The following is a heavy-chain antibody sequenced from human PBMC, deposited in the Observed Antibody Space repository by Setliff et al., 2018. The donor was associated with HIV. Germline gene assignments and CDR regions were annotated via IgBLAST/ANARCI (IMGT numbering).Heavy chain of an antibody. J-gene: IGHJ4*02. CDR1: GFTFSDYY. Sequence: SCAASGFTFSDYYMSWIRQTPGKGLQWVSYISSSGSTIYYADSVKGRFTISRDNAKNSLYLQMNSLRAEDTAVYYCARDFTRPTYYFDYWGQGTLVTVSS. CDR2: ISSSGSTI. CDR3: ARDFTRPTYYFDY. V-gene: IGHV3-11*04.